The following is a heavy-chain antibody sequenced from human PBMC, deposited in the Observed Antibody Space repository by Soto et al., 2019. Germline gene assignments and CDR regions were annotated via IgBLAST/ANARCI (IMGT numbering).Heavy chain of an antibody. D-gene: IGHD1-26*01. CDR2: MWYTGSKK. Sequence: QVQLVESGGGVVQPGRSLRLSCAASGFTFSSYGMHWVRQAPGKGLEWVAVMWYTGSKKYYADSVKGRFTISMDISNNTLYLQMNSLRAEDTAVYYCARCLYVGDVRGSLGGFDYWGQGTLVTVSS. CDR3: ARCLYVGDVRGSLGGFDY. J-gene: IGHJ4*02. CDR1: GFTFSSYG. V-gene: IGHV3-33*01.